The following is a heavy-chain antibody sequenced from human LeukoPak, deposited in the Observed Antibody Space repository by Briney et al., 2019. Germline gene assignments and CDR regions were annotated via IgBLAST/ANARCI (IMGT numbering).Heavy chain of an antibody. CDR2: ISAYNNNT. J-gene: IGHJ4*02. D-gene: IGHD2-2*01. Sequence: ASVKVSCKTSGYTFSNYGVSWVRQAPGQGLEWMGWISAYNNNTNYAQKFQGRLTMTTDTSTSTAYMELRSLRSDDTAVYYCARGARISSSWYSSVWGRGTLVTVSS. CDR3: ARGARISSSWYSSV. V-gene: IGHV1-18*01. CDR1: GYTFSNYG.